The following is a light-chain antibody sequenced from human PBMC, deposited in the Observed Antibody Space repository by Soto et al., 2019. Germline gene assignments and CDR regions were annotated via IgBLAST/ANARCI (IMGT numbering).Light chain of an antibody. CDR2: AAS. CDR3: QQFKNYPIT. Sequence: DIQMTQSPSSVSASVGDRVTITCRASQGISSWLAWYQQKPGKAPKLLIYAASSLQSGVPSRFSGSGSGTDFTLTISSLHPEDFAVYFCQQFKNYPITFGQGTRLEIK. V-gene: IGKV1-12*01. CDR1: QGISSW. J-gene: IGKJ5*01.